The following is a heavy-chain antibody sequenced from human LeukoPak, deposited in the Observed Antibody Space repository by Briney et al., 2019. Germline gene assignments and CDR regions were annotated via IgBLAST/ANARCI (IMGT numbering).Heavy chain of an antibody. CDR2: IYTSGST. D-gene: IGHD3-3*01. CDR1: GGSISAYY. Sequence: SETLSLTCTVSGGSISAYYWSWIRQPAGKGLEWIGRIYTSGSTNYNPSLKSRVTMSVDTSKNQFSLKLSSVTAADTAVYYCAKDFDATASSVLEWGQGTLVTVSS. J-gene: IGHJ4*02. V-gene: IGHV4-4*07. CDR3: AKDFDATASSVLE.